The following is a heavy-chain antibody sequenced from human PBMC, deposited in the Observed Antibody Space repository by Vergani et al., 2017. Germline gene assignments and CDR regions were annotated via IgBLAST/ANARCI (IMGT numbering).Heavy chain of an antibody. CDR3: ARVGSSGSFDY. J-gene: IGHJ4*02. CDR1: GGSISSYY. Sequence: QVQLQESGPGLVQPSETLSLTCTVSGGSISSYYWSWIRQPPGKGLEWIGYIYYSGSTNYNPSLKSRVTISVDTSKNQFSLKLSSVTAADTAVYYCARVGSSGSFDYWGQGTLVTVSS. V-gene: IGHV4-59*01. D-gene: IGHD6-19*01. CDR2: IYYSGST.